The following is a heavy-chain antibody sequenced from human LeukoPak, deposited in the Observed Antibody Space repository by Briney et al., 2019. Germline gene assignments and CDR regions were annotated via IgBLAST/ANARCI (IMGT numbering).Heavy chain of an antibody. V-gene: IGHV4-34*01. D-gene: IGHD5-12*01. CDR3: ARVGRWLAGNDY. CDR2: INDSGST. Sequence: PSETLSLTCAVYGGSFSGYYWSWIHQPPGKGLEWIGEINDSGSTNYNPSLKSRVTISVDTSKNQFSLKLSSVTAADTAVYYCARVGRWLAGNDYWGQGTLVTVSS. CDR1: GGSFSGYY. J-gene: IGHJ4*02.